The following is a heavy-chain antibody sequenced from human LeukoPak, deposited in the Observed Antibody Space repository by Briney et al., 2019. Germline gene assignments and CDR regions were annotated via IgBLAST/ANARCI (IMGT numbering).Heavy chain of an antibody. J-gene: IGHJ4*02. CDR3: ARDEGLFAY. V-gene: IGHV3-30*03. CDR2: ISYDGSNK. CDR1: GFTFSSYG. D-gene: IGHD3/OR15-3a*01. Sequence: PGRSLRLSCAASGFTFSSYGMHWVRQAPGKGLEWVAVISYDGSNKYYVDSVKGRFTISRDNAKNSVFLQMNSLRDEDTAMYYCARDEGLFAYWGRGALVTVSS.